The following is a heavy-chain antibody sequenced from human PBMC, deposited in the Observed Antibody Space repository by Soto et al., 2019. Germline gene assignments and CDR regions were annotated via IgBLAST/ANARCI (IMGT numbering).Heavy chain of an antibody. CDR1: GYSISSRNC. CDR3: ARNRGETFYTTLALEY. J-gene: IGHJ4*02. Sequence: QVQLQESGPGLVKPSDTLSLTCDVSGYSISSRNCWGWIRQPPGKGLEWIGNIYYSGTTYFNPSLKSRVTMSVDTSKNQFSLTLSSVTAVDTAVYYWARNRGETFYTTLALEYWGQGTLVTVS. V-gene: IGHV4-28*01. D-gene: IGHD3-3*01. CDR2: IYYSGTT.